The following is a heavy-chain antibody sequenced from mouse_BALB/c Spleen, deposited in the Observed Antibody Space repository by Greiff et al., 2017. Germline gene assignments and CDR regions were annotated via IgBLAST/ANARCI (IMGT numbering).Heavy chain of an antibody. V-gene: IGHV3-2*02. CDR2: ISYSGST. Sequence: EVHLVESGPGLVKPSQSLSLTCTVTGYSITSDYAWNWIRQFPGNKLEWMGYISYSGSTSYNPSLKSRISITRDTSKNQFFLQLNSVTTEDTATYYCARSPFFYGSSAWFAYWGQGTLVTVSA. J-gene: IGHJ3*01. CDR1: GYSITSDYA. D-gene: IGHD1-1*01. CDR3: ARSPFFYGSSAWFAY.